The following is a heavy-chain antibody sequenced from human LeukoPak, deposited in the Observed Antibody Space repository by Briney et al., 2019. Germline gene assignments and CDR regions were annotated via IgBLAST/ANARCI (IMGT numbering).Heavy chain of an antibody. J-gene: IGHJ3*02. D-gene: IGHD5-12*01. Sequence: GGSLRLSCAASGFTFSSYSMNWVRQAPGKGLEWVSSISSSSSYIYYADSVKGRFTISRDNAKNSLYLQMNSLRAEDTAVYYCARGTQRGYSGYDSYGAFDIWGQGTMVTVSS. CDR2: ISSSSSYI. CDR3: ARGTQRGYSGYDSYGAFDI. V-gene: IGHV3-21*01. CDR1: GFTFSSYS.